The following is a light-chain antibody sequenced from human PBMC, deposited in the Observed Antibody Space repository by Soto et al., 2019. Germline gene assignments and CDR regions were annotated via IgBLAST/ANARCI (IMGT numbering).Light chain of an antibody. Sequence: QAVVTQAPSASGTPGQRVTISCSGSSSNIGSNTVNWYQQLPGTAPKLLIYSNNQRPSGVPDRFSGSKSGTSASLAISGLQSDDETDYYCAAWDDSLNVVLFGGGTKLTVL. CDR3: AAWDDSLNVVL. CDR1: SSNIGSNT. CDR2: SNN. V-gene: IGLV1-44*01. J-gene: IGLJ2*01.